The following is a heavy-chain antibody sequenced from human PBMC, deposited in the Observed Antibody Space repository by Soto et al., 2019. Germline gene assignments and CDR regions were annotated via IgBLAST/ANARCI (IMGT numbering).Heavy chain of an antibody. V-gene: IGHV5-10-1*01. J-gene: IGHJ6*02. Sequence: GESLKISCKGSGYSFTSYCISWVRQMPGKGLEWMGRIDPSDSYTNYSPSFQGHVTISADKSISTAYLQWSSLKASDTAMYYCARLPITGTENYYYGMDVWGQGTTVTVSS. CDR2: IDPSDSYT. CDR1: GYSFTSYC. CDR3: ARLPITGTENYYYGMDV. D-gene: IGHD1-7*01.